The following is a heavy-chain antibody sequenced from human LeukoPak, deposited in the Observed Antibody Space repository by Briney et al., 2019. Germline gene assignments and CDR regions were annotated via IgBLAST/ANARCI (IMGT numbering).Heavy chain of an antibody. Sequence: PGGPLRLSCAASGFTFDDYAMHWVRQAPGKGLEWVSGISWNSGSIGYADSVKGRFTISRDNAKSALYLQMDSLRAEDTAVYYCAKAVVTAFPFDYWGQGTLVTVSS. D-gene: IGHD2-21*02. CDR2: ISWNSGSI. CDR3: AKAVVTAFPFDY. V-gene: IGHV3-9*01. J-gene: IGHJ4*02. CDR1: GFTFDDYA.